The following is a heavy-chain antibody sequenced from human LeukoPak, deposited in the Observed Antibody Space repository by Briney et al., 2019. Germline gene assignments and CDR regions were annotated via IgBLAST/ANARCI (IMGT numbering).Heavy chain of an antibody. CDR2: ISGSGGST. J-gene: IGHJ4*02. CDR1: GFTFSSYA. D-gene: IGHD3-9*01. V-gene: IGHV3-23*01. CDR3: AKPYYDILTGANDY. Sequence: GGSLRLSWAASGFTFSSYAMSWVRQAPGKGLEWVSAISGSGGSTYYADSVKGRFTISRDNSKNTLYLQMNSLRAEDTAVYYCAKPYYDILTGANDYWGQGTLVTVSS.